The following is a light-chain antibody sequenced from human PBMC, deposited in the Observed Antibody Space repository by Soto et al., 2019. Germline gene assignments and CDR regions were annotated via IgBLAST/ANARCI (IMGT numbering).Light chain of an antibody. CDR2: AAS. CDR3: LQSDSFPHT. V-gene: IGKV1-12*01. CDR1: QGISSW. J-gene: IGKJ2*01. Sequence: DIQMTQSASSVSESVGERVTLTFRASQGISSWLAWYQQKPGKAPKLLIYAASSLQSGVPSRFSGSGSGTHFTLTISSLQPEDSATYYCLQSDSFPHTFGQGTKLEIK.